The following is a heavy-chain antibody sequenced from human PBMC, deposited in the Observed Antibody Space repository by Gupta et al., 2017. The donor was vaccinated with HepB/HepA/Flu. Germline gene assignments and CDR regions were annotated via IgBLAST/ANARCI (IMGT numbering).Heavy chain of an antibody. CDR3: ARLMIVANGGIYFDY. CDR1: GYSFTRYW. Sequence: EVQLVQSGAEVKKPGESLKISCKGSGYSFTRYWIGWVRQMPGKGLEWMGIIYPGDSDTRYSPSFQGQVTISADKSISTAYLQWSSLKASDTAMYYCARLMIVANGGIYFDYWGQGTLVTVSS. V-gene: IGHV5-51*01. J-gene: IGHJ4*02. CDR2: IYPGDSDT. D-gene: IGHD3-22*01.